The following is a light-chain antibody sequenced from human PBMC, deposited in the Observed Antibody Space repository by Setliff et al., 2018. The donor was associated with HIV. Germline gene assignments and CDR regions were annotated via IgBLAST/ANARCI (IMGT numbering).Light chain of an antibody. V-gene: IGKV1-27*01. CDR1: QGIGNS. J-gene: IGKJ4*01. CDR3: QEYKSAPLT. CDR2: GAS. Sequence: DIQMTQSPSSLSASVGDRVTITCRASQGIGNSLAWYQQKPGGVPKLLIYGASTLQSGVPSRFSGSGSGTDFTLTISSLQPEDVATYYCQEYKSAPLTVGGGTKVDIK.